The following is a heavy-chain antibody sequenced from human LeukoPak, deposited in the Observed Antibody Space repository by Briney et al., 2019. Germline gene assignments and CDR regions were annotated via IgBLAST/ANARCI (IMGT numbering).Heavy chain of an antibody. CDR3: AKPYDSSLYTNLDY. D-gene: IGHD3-22*01. V-gene: IGHV3-30-3*02. Sequence: PGRSLKLSCVASGFTFSTYAMHWVRQAPGKGLEGVTVISYDGSKKYYADSVKGRFAISKDNSQNTLYLQVDSLRPEDTAVYYCAKPYDSSLYTNLDYWGQGTLVTVSS. CDR2: ISYDGSKK. J-gene: IGHJ4*02. CDR1: GFTFSTYA.